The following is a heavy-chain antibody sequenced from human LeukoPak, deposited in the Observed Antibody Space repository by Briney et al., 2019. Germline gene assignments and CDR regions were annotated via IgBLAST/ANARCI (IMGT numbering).Heavy chain of an antibody. CDR3: ARSHSSGWYISGYYYHYGMDV. Sequence: ASVKVSCKASGYTFTSYDINWVRQATGQGLEWMGWMNPNSGNTGYAQKFQGRVTMTRNTSISTAYMELSSLRSEDTAVYYCARSHSSGWYISGYYYHYGMDVWGQGTTVTVSS. D-gene: IGHD6-13*01. J-gene: IGHJ6*02. CDR2: MNPNSGNT. CDR1: GYTFTSYD. V-gene: IGHV1-8*01.